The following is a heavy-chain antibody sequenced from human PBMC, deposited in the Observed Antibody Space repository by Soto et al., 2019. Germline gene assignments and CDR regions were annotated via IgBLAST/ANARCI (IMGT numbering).Heavy chain of an antibody. CDR1: GYRFTSYG. D-gene: IGHD3-22*01. V-gene: IGHV1-18*01. CDR3: ARVYRFYDRRPYYFDY. Sequence: QVHLVQSGAEVKNPGASVKVSCKASGYRFTSYGISWVRQAPGQGLEWMGWISASNGITNYAQKFQGRVTMTTDTSTTTAYMELRSLTSDDTAVYFCARVYRFYDRRPYYFDYWGQGTLVTVSS. CDR2: ISASNGIT. J-gene: IGHJ4*02.